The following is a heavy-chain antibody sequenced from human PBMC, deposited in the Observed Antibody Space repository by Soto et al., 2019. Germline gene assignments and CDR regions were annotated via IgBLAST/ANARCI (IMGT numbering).Heavy chain of an antibody. CDR3: GRQPGHCGSTTCFGYYSVDV. CDR1: GGSISSSSYS. Sequence: QLQLQESGPRLVKPSETLSLTCSVSGGSISSSSYSWGWIRQPPGKGLAWIGTIYYSGSTHYNPSLEGRVGNSADTPNNQLALRLSSVTAADPAVYYCGRQPGHCGSTTCFGYYSVDVWGQGTTVTVS. V-gene: IGHV4-39*01. J-gene: IGHJ6*02. D-gene: IGHD2-2*01. CDR2: IYYSGST.